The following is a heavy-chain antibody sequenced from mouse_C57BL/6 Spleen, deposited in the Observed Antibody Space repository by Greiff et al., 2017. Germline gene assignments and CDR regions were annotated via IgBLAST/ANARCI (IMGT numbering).Heavy chain of an antibody. D-gene: IGHD1-1*01. V-gene: IGHV1-50*01. Sequence: VQLQQPGAELVKPGASVKLSCKASGYTFTSYWMQWVKQRPGQGLEWIGEIDPSDSYTNYNQKFKGKATLTVDTTSSTAYMQLSSLTSEDSAVYYCARGDTTVVATDYAMDYWGQGTSVTVSS. CDR1: GYTFTSYW. CDR2: IDPSDSYT. J-gene: IGHJ4*01. CDR3: ARGDTTVVATDYAMDY.